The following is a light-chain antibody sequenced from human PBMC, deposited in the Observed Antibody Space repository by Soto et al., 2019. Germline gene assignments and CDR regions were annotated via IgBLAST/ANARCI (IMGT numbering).Light chain of an antibody. CDR2: VAS. CDR3: QQSYGTPIT. Sequence: DIQMTQSPSSLSASVGDRFTITWRASQSISRYVNWYQQKPGKAPNLLIYVASSLQSEVPSRFSGSGAGTDFTLTITSLQPEDFATYYCQQSYGTPITFGQGTRLEIK. J-gene: IGKJ5*01. V-gene: IGKV1-39*01. CDR1: QSISRY.